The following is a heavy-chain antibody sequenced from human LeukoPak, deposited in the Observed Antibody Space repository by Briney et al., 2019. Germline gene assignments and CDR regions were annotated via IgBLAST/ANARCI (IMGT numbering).Heavy chain of an antibody. V-gene: IGHV4-34*01. CDR2: NSRSGST. Sequence: SETLSLTCAVYGGSFTGYYWNWIRQPPGKGLEWIGENSRSGSTNYNPSLKSRVTTSVDTTKNQSSLKLSSVTAADTAVYYCATSHGAYDFLTMGYYSYGMDVWGQGTTVTVSS. D-gene: IGHD3-9*01. CDR1: GGSFTGYY. J-gene: IGHJ6*02. CDR3: ATSHGAYDFLTMGYYSYGMDV.